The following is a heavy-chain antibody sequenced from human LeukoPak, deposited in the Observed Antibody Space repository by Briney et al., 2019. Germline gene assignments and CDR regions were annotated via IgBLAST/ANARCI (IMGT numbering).Heavy chain of an antibody. Sequence: SETLSLTCTVSGGSISSGSYSWSWIRQPPGKGLEWIGYIYYSGSTYYNPSLKSRVTISVDTSKNQFSLKLSSVTAADTAVYYCARQSYYYDSSGYQPDYWGQGTLVTVSS. J-gene: IGHJ4*02. CDR3: ARQSYYYDSSGYQPDY. CDR2: IYYSGST. D-gene: IGHD3-22*01. V-gene: IGHV4-39*01. CDR1: GGSISSGSYS.